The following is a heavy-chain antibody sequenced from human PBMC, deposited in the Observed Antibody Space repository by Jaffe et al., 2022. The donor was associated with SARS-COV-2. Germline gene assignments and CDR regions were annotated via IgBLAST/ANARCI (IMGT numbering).Heavy chain of an antibody. V-gene: IGHV4-34*01. Sequence: QVQLQQWGAGLLKPSETLSLTCAVYGGSFSGYYWSWIRQPPGKGLEWIGEINHSGSTNYNPSLKSRVTISVDTSKNQFSLKLSSVTAADTAVYYCAREGSNRFLEWLWPRWFDPWGQGTLVTVSS. CDR3: AREGSNRFLEWLWPRWFDP. CDR1: GGSFSGYY. D-gene: IGHD3-3*01. CDR2: INHSGST. J-gene: IGHJ5*02.